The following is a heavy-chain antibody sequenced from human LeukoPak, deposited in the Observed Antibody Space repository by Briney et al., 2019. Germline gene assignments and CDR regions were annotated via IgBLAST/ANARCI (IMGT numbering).Heavy chain of an antibody. CDR2: IYYSGST. CDR1: GGSISSSSYY. J-gene: IGHJ5*02. Sequence: SETLSLTCTVSGGSISSSSYYWGWIRQPPGKGLEWIGSIYYSGSTYYNPSLKSRVTISVDTSKNQFSLKLSSVTAADTAVYYCARHELELPYNWFDPWGQGTLVTVSS. V-gene: IGHV4-39*01. D-gene: IGHD1-7*01. CDR3: ARHELELPYNWFDP.